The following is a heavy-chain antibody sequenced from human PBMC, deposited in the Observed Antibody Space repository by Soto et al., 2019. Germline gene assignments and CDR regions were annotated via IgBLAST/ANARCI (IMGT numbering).Heavy chain of an antibody. J-gene: IGHJ4*02. V-gene: IGHV4-34*01. Sequence: GSLRLSCAASGFTFSSYAMSWVRQAPGKGLEWIGEINHSGSTNYNPSLKSRVTISVDTSKNQFTLKLSSVTAADTAVYYCARLRYYYGSGSYDYWGQGTLVTVSS. CDR3: ARLRYYYGSGSYDY. CDR2: INHSGST. CDR1: GFTFSSYA. D-gene: IGHD3-10*01.